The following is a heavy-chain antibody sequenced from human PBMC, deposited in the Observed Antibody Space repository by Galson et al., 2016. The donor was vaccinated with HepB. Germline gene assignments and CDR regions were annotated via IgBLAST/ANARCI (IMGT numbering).Heavy chain of an antibody. V-gene: IGHV4-59*01. Sequence: LSLTCTVSGGSISSFYWSWIRQPPGQGLEWIGYIYYSGSTSYNPSFKSRVTISVDTSKNQFSLKLRSVTAADTAVYYCARDRDSSSYYSLDYWGKGTPVTASS. D-gene: IGHD3-22*01. CDR2: IYYSGST. CDR1: GGSISSFY. J-gene: IGHJ4*02. CDR3: ARDRDSSSYYSLDY.